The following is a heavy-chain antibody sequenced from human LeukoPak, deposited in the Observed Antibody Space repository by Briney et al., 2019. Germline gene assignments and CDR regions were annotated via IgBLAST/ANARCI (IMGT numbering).Heavy chain of an antibody. V-gene: IGHV1-18*01. CDR1: GYTFTSYG. CDR3: ARENSNHFYYYYGMDV. CDR2: ISAYNGNT. J-gene: IGHJ6*02. Sequence: ASVKVSCKASGYTFTSYGISWVRQAPGQGLESMGWISAYNGNTSYAQKLQGRVTMTTDTSTSTAYMELRSLRSDDTAVYYCARENSNHFYYYYGMDVWGQGTTVTVSS. D-gene: IGHD6-13*01.